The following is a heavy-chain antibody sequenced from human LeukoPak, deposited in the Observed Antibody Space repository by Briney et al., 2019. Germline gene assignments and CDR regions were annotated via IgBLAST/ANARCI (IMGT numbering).Heavy chain of an antibody. D-gene: IGHD3-22*01. CDR2: IYYSGST. Sequence: SQTLSLTCTVSGGSISSGGYYWSWIRQHPGKGLEWIGHIYYSGSTYYNPSLRSRVTISVDTSKNQFSLKLSSVTAADTAVYYCARGHYDSSGYCLTSWFDPWGQGTLVTVSS. J-gene: IGHJ5*02. CDR3: ARGHYDSSGYCLTSWFDP. CDR1: GGSISSGGYY. V-gene: IGHV4-31*03.